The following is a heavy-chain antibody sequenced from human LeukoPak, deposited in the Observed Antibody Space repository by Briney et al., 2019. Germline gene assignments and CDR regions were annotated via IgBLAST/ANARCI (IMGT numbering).Heavy chain of an antibody. CDR3: ARDSGYSSSWYEFHYYYYYMDV. V-gene: IGHV1-18*01. CDR2: ISAYNGNT. CDR1: GYTFTSYG. Sequence: GASVKVSCKASGYTFTSYGISWVRQAPGQGLEWMGWISAYNGNTNYAQKLQGRVTMTTDTSTSTAYMELRSLRSDDTAVYYCARDSGYSSSWYEFHYYYYYMDVWGKGTTVTISS. J-gene: IGHJ6*03. D-gene: IGHD6-13*01.